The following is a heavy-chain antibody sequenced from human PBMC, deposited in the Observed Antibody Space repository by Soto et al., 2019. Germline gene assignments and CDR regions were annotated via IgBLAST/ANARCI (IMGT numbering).Heavy chain of an antibody. CDR1: GDSVSSNSAA. CDR3: ARESYGSGSYDGMDV. D-gene: IGHD3-10*01. V-gene: IGHV6-1*01. J-gene: IGHJ6*02. Sequence: SQTLSLTCAISGDSVSSNSAAWNWIRQFPSRGLEWLGRTYYRSKWYNDYAVSVKSRITINPDTSKNQFSLQVNSVSPEDTAVYYFARESYGSGSYDGMDVWGQGTTVTVSS. CDR2: TYYRSKWYN.